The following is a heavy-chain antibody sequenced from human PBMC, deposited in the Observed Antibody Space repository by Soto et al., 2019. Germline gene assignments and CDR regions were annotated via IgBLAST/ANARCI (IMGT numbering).Heavy chain of an antibody. Sequence: GGSVKVSCKASGFTFTSSAVQWVRQARGQRLEWIGWIVVGSGNTNYAQKFQERVTITRDMSTSTAYMELSSLRSEGTAVYYCAAESGSDDYYYYYGMDVWGQGTTVTVSS. CDR1: GFTFTSSA. V-gene: IGHV1-58*01. CDR2: IVVGSGNT. J-gene: IGHJ6*02. CDR3: AAESGSDDYYYYYGMDV.